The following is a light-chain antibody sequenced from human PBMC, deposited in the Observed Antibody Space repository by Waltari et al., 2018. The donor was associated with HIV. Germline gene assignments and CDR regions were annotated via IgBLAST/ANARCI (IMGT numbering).Light chain of an antibody. CDR2: QDS. Sequence: SYELTPPPPVSVSPGQTASITCSGAKLGEKLPCWSQQKPGQSPVLVIYQDSKRPSGIPERFSGSNSGNTATLTISGTQAMDEADYYCQAWDSSTGVFGTGTKVTVL. J-gene: IGLJ1*01. CDR3: QAWDSSTGV. CDR1: KLGEKL. V-gene: IGLV3-1*01.